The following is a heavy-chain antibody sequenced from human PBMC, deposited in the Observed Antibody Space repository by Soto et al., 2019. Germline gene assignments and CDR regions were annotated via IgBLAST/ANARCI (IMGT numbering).Heavy chain of an antibody. V-gene: IGHV1-24*01. D-gene: IGHD2-2*01. CDR3: ATKLYCSSTSCYVNWFDP. Sequence: GASVKVSCKASGGTFSSYTISWVRQAPGKGLEWMGGFDPEDSETIYAQKLQGRVTMTEDTSTDTAYMELSSLRSEDTAVYYCATKLYCSSTSCYVNWFDPWGQGTLVTVSS. CDR2: FDPEDSET. J-gene: IGHJ5*02. CDR1: GGTFSSYT.